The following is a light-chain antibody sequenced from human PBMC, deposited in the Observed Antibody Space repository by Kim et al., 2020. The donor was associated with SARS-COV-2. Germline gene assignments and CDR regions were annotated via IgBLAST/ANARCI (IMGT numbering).Light chain of an antibody. CDR2: GAS. V-gene: IGKV3-15*01. Sequence: EILMTQSPATLSVSPGERVTLSCRASQSVSSKLAWYQQRPGQAPTLIIFGASNRATGVPVRFSGSGSGTEFTLTISSLQSEDFAVYYCHQYNSWPPYTFGLGTKLGI. CDR1: QSVSSK. CDR3: HQYNSWPPYT. J-gene: IGKJ2*01.